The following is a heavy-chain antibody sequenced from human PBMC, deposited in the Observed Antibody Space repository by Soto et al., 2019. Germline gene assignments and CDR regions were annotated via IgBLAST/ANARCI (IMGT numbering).Heavy chain of an antibody. CDR3: ARSSCRTTSCSEEGDYYCYGMDV. Sequence: QVQLVQSGAEVKKPGSSVKVSCKASGGTLNNYAVSWIRQAPGQGLEWMGGIIPIFGAPSHVQKFHGRVKVTADESTNTAYLELSSLRSADTAVYYCARSSCRTTSCSEEGDYYCYGMDVWGQGTTVTVSS. CDR1: GGTLNNYA. CDR2: IIPIFGAP. J-gene: IGHJ6*02. D-gene: IGHD2-2*01. V-gene: IGHV1-69*01.